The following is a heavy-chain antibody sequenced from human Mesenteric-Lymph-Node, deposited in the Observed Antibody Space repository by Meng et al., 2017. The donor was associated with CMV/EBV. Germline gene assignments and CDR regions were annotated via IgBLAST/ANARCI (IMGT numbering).Heavy chain of an antibody. CDR2: ISADGSTS. CDR3: ARDIHWGSADY. J-gene: IGHJ4*02. D-gene: IGHD7-27*01. CDR1: GFTFSGHW. V-gene: IGHV3-74*01. Sequence: LSGAASGFTFSGHWVAWVRQAPGKGLVWVSFISADGSTSNYADSVKGRFTISRDNAKNTLSLQMNSLRAEDTAVYYCARDIHWGSADYWGQGTLVTVSS.